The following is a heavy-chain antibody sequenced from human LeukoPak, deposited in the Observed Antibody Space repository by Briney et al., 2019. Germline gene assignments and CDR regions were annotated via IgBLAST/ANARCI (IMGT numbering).Heavy chain of an antibody. CDR2: IHPSNSDT. J-gene: IGHJ3*02. CDR1: GSSFTNYW. Sequence: GASLQISCKCSGSSFTNYWIGWVRQLPGKGLEWMGIIHPSNSDTRYSPSFQGQVTISADKSISTAYLQWSSLKASDTAMYYCVSRSGPAAFDIWAQGTMVTVSS. D-gene: IGHD2-15*01. CDR3: VSRSGPAAFDI. V-gene: IGHV5-51*01.